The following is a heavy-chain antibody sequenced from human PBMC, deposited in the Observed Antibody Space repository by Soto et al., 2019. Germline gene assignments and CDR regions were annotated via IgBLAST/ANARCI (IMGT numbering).Heavy chain of an antibody. CDR3: ARGPPNDFWSGYSEYYFDY. CDR2: IYPGDSDT. CDR1: GYSFTSYW. V-gene: IGHV5-51*01. Sequence: PGESLKISCKGSGYSFTSYWIGWVRQMPGKGLEWMGIIYPGDSDTRYSPSFQGQVTISADKSISTAYLQWSSLKASDTAMYYCARGPPNDFWSGYSEYYFDYWGQGTLVTVSS. D-gene: IGHD3-3*01. J-gene: IGHJ4*02.